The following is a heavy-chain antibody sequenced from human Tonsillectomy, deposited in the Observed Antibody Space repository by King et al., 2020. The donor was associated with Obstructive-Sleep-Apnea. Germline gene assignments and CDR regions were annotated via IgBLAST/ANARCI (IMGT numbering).Heavy chain of an antibody. J-gene: IGHJ4*02. D-gene: IGHD6-19*01. CDR2: ISGRGGST. Sequence: VQLVESGGGLVQPGGSLRLSCAASGFTFSSYAMSWVRQAPGKGLEWVSAISGRGGSTYYGDSVKGRFTISRDNSKNTKNTLYLQMNSLGAEDTAVYYCAKDQALAVAGTDYWGQGTLVPVSS. CDR3: AKDQALAVAGTDY. V-gene: IGHV3-23*04. CDR1: GFTFSSYA.